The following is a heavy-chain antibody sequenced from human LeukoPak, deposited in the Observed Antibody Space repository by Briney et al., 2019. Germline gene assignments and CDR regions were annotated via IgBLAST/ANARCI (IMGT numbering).Heavy chain of an antibody. CDR1: GYTFTSYG. Sequence: ASVKVSCKASGYTFTSYGISWVRQAPGQGLEWMGWISTYNGNTNYAQNLQGRVTMTTDTSTNTAYMELRSLRSDDTAVYYCARSRSFWSGYIWGQGTLVTVSS. CDR3: ARSRSFWSGYI. CDR2: ISTYNGNT. V-gene: IGHV1-18*01. D-gene: IGHD3-3*01. J-gene: IGHJ4*02.